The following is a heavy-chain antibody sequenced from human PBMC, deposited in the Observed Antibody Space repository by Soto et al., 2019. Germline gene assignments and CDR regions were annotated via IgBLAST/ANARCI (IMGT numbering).Heavy chain of an antibody. CDR3: ARLQFGEGFDY. CDR2: ILHTGGT. J-gene: IGHJ4*02. D-gene: IGHD3-10*01. V-gene: IGHV4-30-2*01. Sequence: SETLSLTCAVSGGSISGGGFSWSWIRQPPGKGLEWIGYILHTGGTQYNPSLKSRVSMSVDKSKNQFSLHLTSVTAADTAVYYCARLQFGEGFDYWGQGALVRVYS. CDR1: GGSISGGGFS.